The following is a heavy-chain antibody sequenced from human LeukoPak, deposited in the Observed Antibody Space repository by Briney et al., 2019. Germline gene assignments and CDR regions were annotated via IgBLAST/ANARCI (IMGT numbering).Heavy chain of an antibody. Sequence: ASVKVSCKASGYTFTSYGISWVRQAPGQGLEWMGWISAYNGNTNYAQKLQGRVTMTTDTSTSTAYMELRSLRSDDTAVYYCARSSRYSSGGSCCGYWGQGTLVTVSS. CDR3: ARSSRYSSGGSCCGY. D-gene: IGHD2-15*01. CDR2: ISAYNGNT. J-gene: IGHJ4*02. CDR1: GYTFTSYG. V-gene: IGHV1-18*01.